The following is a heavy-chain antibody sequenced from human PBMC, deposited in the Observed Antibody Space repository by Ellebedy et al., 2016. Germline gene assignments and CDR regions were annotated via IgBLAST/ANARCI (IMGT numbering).Heavy chain of an antibody. CDR3: AKGPGGYGDRRFDL. V-gene: IGHV3-53*05. J-gene: IGHJ2*01. Sequence: GESLKISXVGSGFTVTNDYMTWVRQAPGKGLEWVSVIDSGGNSYYADSVQGRFTTSRDSSKNTLYLQMNSLRAEDTALYYCAKGPGGYGDRRFDLWGRGTLVTVSS. D-gene: IGHD4-17*01. CDR1: GFTVTNDY. CDR2: IDSGGNS.